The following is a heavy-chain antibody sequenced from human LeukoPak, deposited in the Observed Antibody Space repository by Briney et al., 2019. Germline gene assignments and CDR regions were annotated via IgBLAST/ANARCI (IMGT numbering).Heavy chain of an antibody. Sequence: GGSLRLSCAASGFTVSSNYMSWVRQAPGKGLEWVGRIKSKTDGGTTDYAAPVKGRFTISRDDSKNTLYLQMNSLKTEDTAVYYCIRASMTTVNYWGQGTLVTVSS. CDR1: GFTVSSNY. CDR3: IRASMTTVNY. D-gene: IGHD4-17*01. CDR2: IKSKTDGGTT. V-gene: IGHV3-15*01. J-gene: IGHJ4*02.